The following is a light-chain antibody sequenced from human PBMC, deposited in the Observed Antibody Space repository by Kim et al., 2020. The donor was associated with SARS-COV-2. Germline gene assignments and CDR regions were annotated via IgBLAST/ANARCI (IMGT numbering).Light chain of an antibody. J-gene: IGKJ1*01. V-gene: IGKV3-20*01. CDR2: GAS. CDR3: QQYGKT. CDR1: QSVSSSY. Sequence: EGVLTQSPGTLSLSPGERATLSCRASQSVSSSYLAWYQQKPGQAPRLLIYGASSRATGIPDRFSGSGSGTDFTLTISRLEPEDFAVYYCQQYGKTFGQGTKVDIK.